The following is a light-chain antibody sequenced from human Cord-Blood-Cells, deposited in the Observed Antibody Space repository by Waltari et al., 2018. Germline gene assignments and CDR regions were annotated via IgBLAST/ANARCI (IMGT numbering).Light chain of an antibody. Sequence: QSALTQPRSVSGSPGQSVTISCTGTSSDVGGYKYVSWYQQHPGKAPKLMIYDVSKRPSGVPYRFSGSKSGNTASLTISGLQAEDEAEYYGCSYAGSYTWVFGEGTKLTVL. CDR1: SSDVGGYKY. J-gene: IGLJ3*02. CDR3: CSYAGSYTWV. CDR2: DVS. V-gene: IGLV2-11*01.